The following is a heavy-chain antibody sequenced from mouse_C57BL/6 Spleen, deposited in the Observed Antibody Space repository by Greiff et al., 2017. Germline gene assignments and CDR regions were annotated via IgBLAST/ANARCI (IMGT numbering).Heavy chain of an antibody. CDR1: GYTFTSYD. CDR3: ARPMYYDYRWYFDV. CDR2: IYPRDGST. J-gene: IGHJ1*03. D-gene: IGHD2-4*01. Sequence: QVQLQQSGPELVKPGASVKLSCKASGYTFTSYDINWVKQRPGQGLEWIGGIYPRDGSTKYNEKFKGKAILTVDTSSSTAYMELHSLTSEDSAVFCCARPMYYDYRWYFDVWGTGPTVTVAS. V-gene: IGHV1-85*01.